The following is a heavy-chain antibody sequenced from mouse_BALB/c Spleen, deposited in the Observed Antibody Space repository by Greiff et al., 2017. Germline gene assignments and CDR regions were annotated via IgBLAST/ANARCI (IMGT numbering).Heavy chain of an antibody. CDR1: GFTFRSYA. V-gene: IGHV5-9-4*01. CDR3: AYGNYEGFAY. D-gene: IGHD2-1*01. CDR2: ISSGGSYT. Sequence: EVMLVESGGGLVKPGGSLKLSCAASGFTFRSYAMSWVRQSPEKRLEWVAEISSGGSYTYYPDTVTGRFTISRDNAKNTLYLEMSSLRSEDTAMYYCAYGNYEGFAYWGQGTLVTVSA. J-gene: IGHJ3*01.